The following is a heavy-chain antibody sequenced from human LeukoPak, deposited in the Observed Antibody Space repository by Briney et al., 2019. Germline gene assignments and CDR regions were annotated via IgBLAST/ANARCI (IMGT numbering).Heavy chain of an antibody. CDR2: ISDDGTKT. J-gene: IGHJ4*02. V-gene: IGHV3-30-3*01. CDR1: GFSFSSYA. D-gene: IGHD6-6*01. Sequence: QPGGSLRLSCAVSGFSFSSYAMNWVRQAPGKGLEWVAVISDDGTKTYHADSVKGRFTISRDNSKNTLYLQMNSLRAEDTAVYYCARDPYSSSSGCFDYWGQGTLVTVSS. CDR3: ARDPYSSSSGCFDY.